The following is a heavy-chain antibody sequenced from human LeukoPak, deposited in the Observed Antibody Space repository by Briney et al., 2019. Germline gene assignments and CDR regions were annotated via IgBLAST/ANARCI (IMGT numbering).Heavy chain of an antibody. V-gene: IGHV4-61*02. Sequence: SETLSLTCTVSGGSISSGSYYWSWIRQPAGKGLEWIGRIYTSGSTNYNPSLKSRVTISVDTSKNQFSLKLSSVTAADTAVYYCARAEGHITMVRGVINNWFDPWGQGTLVTVSS. J-gene: IGHJ5*02. CDR2: IYTSGST. D-gene: IGHD3-10*01. CDR1: GGSISSGSYY. CDR3: ARAEGHITMVRGVINNWFDP.